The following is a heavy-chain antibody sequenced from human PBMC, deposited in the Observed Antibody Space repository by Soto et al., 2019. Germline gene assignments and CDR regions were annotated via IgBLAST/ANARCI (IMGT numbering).Heavy chain of an antibody. CDR2: IWYDGSNK. Sequence: GGSLRLSCAASGFPFSSYGMNWVRQAQGKGLEWVEVIWYDGSNKYYSDSVKGRFTISRDNSKNTLYLQMNSLRAEDTAVYYCSRDRGGCITIFGGSDAFDIWGQGTMVTVSS. J-gene: IGHJ3*02. D-gene: IGHD3-3*01. CDR3: SRDRGGCITIFGGSDAFDI. CDR1: GFPFSSYG. V-gene: IGHV3-33*01.